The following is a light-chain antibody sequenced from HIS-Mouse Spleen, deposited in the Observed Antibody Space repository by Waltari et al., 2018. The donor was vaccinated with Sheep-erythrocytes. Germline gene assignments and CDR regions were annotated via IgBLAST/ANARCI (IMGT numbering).Light chain of an antibody. V-gene: IGLV2-23*01. CDR1: SSDVGSYNL. Sequence: QSALTQPASVSGSPGQSITISCTGTSSDVGSYNLVSWYQQHPGKAPKLMIYEGSTRPCGVSNRFSGSKSGNTASLTISGLQAEDEADYYCCSYAGSSTPWVFGGGTKLTVL. CDR2: EGS. J-gene: IGLJ3*02. CDR3: CSYAGSSTPWV.